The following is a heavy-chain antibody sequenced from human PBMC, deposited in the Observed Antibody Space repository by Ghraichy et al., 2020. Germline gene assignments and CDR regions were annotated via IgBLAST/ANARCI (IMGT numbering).Heavy chain of an antibody. Sequence: LSLTCAASGFTFSSYAMSWVRQAPGKGLEWVSAISGSGGSTYYADSVKGRFTISRDNSKNTLYLQMNSLRAEDTAVYYCAKHGNSYGAFDIWGQGTMVTVSS. CDR1: GFTFSSYA. V-gene: IGHV3-23*01. CDR3: AKHGNSYGAFDI. CDR2: ISGSGGST. J-gene: IGHJ3*02. D-gene: IGHD1-26*01.